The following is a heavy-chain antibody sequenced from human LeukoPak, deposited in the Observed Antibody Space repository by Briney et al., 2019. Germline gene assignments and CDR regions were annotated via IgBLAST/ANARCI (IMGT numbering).Heavy chain of an antibody. J-gene: IGHJ4*02. CDR2: ISGSGDIT. D-gene: IGHD4-17*01. V-gene: IGHV3-23*01. Sequence: GGSLRLSCAVSGFTFSSYAMSWVRQAPGKGLEWVSAISGSGDITYYADSVKGRFTISRDNSRNTLYMQMNSLRAEDTAVYYCAKVTMTTVTQFDYWGQGTLVTVSS. CDR3: AKVTMTTVTQFDY. CDR1: GFTFSSYA.